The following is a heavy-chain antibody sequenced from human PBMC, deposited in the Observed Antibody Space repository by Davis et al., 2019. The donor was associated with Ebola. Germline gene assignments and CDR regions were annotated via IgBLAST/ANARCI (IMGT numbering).Heavy chain of an antibody. D-gene: IGHD3-22*01. J-gene: IGHJ6*04. CDR3: ARGDSSGYLLTPVNYYYYYGMDV. CDR1: GFTFSKYA. V-gene: IGHV3-23*01. Sequence: PGGSLRLSCAASGFTFSKYAMNWVRQAPGKGLEWVSAISGSGGTTYYADSVKGRFTISRDNAKNSLYLQMNSLRDEDTAVYYCARGDSSGYLLTPVNYYYYYGMDVWGKGTTVTVSS. CDR2: ISGSGGTT.